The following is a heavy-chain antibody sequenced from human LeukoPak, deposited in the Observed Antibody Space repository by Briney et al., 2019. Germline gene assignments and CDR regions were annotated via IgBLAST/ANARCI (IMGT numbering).Heavy chain of an antibody. V-gene: IGHV3-7*01. CDR1: GFTFSSYW. Sequence: GGTLRLSCAASGFTFSSYWMSWVRQAPGKGLEWVANIKQVGSEKYYVDSVKGRFTISRDNAKNSLYLQMNSLRAEDTAVYYCARGGLYCSGGSCYLVYWGQGTQVTVSS. J-gene: IGHJ4*02. CDR2: IKQVGSEK. CDR3: ARGGLYCSGGSCYLVY. D-gene: IGHD2-15*01.